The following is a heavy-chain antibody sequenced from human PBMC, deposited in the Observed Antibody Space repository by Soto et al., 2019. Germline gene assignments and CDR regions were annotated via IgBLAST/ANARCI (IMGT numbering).Heavy chain of an antibody. CDR3: ARVKSNGWYYFDN. D-gene: IGHD6-19*01. V-gene: IGHV3-13*01. CDR1: GFTFSTYD. Sequence: GGSLILSCAASGFTFSTYDMHWVRQVTGKGLEWVSAIRTAGDTYYPGSVKGRFTISRENAKNSLYLQMDSLRVEDTAVYYCARVKSNGWYYFDNWGQGTLVTVSS. CDR2: IRTAGDT. J-gene: IGHJ4*02.